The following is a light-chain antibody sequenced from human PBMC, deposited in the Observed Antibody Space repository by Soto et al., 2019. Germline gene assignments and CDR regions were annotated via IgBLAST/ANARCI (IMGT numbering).Light chain of an antibody. J-gene: IGKJ4*01. Sequence: DIPMTQSPSSLSASVGDRVTITCRASQSISDYLNWYQQKPGKAPNLLIYASSILQSGVPSRFSSSGSETDFTLTITSLQPEDFATYYCQQSRGTSLTFGGGTKVEVK. CDR1: QSISDY. V-gene: IGKV1-39*01. CDR2: ASS. CDR3: QQSRGTSLT.